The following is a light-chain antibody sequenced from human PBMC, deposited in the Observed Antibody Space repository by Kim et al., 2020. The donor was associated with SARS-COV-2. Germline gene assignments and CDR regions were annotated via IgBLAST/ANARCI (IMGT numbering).Light chain of an antibody. CDR3: QQYRSHWT. CDR2: QAS. V-gene: IGKV1-5*03. Sequence: CGSVGDRVTLTCRARQSIEIWLALYQQKPGKAPKLLFYQASRLESEVPSRFSGSGSGKEFTPTISSLQPDDFANYYCQQYRSHWTFGQGTKVDIK. J-gene: IGKJ1*01. CDR1: QSIEIW.